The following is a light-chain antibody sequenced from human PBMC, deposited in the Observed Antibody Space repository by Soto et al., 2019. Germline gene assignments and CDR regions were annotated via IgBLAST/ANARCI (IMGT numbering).Light chain of an antibody. CDR1: QSVGSS. Sequence: EIALTQSPANRSLSPGERATLSCRASQSVGSSLAWYQQRPGQAPRLLIYDAFIRATGIPARSSVSESGTDFTLTISRLENEDFAVYYCQQRSNWTLTFGQGTRLEIK. CDR3: QQRSNWTLT. CDR2: DAF. V-gene: IGKV3-11*01. J-gene: IGKJ5*01.